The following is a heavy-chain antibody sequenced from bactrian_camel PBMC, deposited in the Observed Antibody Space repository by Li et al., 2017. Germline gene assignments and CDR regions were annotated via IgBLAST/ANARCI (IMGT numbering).Heavy chain of an antibody. D-gene: IGHD2*01. CDR2: IYTGGGSA. CDR1: GFTFCQSC. Sequence: HVQLVESGGGLVEPGGSLRLSCATSGFTFCQSCMAWFRQAPGKEREAVATIYTGGGSAYYADSVKGRFTISQDSAKNSLYLQMDSLKPEDTALYHCTELCLVRPSGLLYGIESNYDGPGTQVTVS. V-gene: IGHV3S1*01. J-gene: IGHJ4*01.